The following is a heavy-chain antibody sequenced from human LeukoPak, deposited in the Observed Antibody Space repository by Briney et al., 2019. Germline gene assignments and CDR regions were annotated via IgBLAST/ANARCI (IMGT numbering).Heavy chain of an antibody. CDR2: ITDSGGAN. D-gene: IGHD3-16*01. CDR1: GFIFSSYS. CDR3: ARDHNWGFDY. V-gene: IGHV3-48*02. Sequence: PGGSLRLSCAASGFIFSSYSMNWVRHAPGKGLEWVSYITDSGGANYYADSVMGRFTISRDNAKNSLYLQVSSLRDEDTGIYYCARDHNWGFDYWGQGTLVTVSS. J-gene: IGHJ4*02.